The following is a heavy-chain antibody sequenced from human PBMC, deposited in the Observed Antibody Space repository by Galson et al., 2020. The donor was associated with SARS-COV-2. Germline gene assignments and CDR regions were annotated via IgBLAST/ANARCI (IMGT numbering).Heavy chain of an antibody. J-gene: IGHJ4*02. D-gene: IGHD4-17*01. Sequence: GESLKISCKASGYTFTSYGISWVRQAPGQGLEWMGWISAYNGNTNYAQKLQGRVTMTTDTSTSTAYMELRSLRSDDTAVYYCASSRVGGAYGDYLLPAQQYYFDYWGQGTLVTVSS. CDR1: GYTFTSYG. CDR3: ASSRVGGAYGDYLLPAQQYYFDY. CDR2: ISAYNGNT. V-gene: IGHV1-18*04.